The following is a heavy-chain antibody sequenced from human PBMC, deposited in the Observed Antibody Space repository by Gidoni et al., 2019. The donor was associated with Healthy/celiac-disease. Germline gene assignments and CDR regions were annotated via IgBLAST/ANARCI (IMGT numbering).Heavy chain of an antibody. J-gene: IGHJ6*03. D-gene: IGHD3-16*01. Sequence: QVQLVQSGAEGKKPGASVKVSCKESGYTFTSYYMHWVRQAPGQGLEWMGILHPSGGSTSYAQKFQGRVTMTRDTSTSTVYMELSSLRSEDTAVYYCARMRGPAYYYYYYMDVWGKGTTVTVSS. CDR2: LHPSGGST. V-gene: IGHV1-46*01. CDR1: GYTFTSYY. CDR3: ARMRGPAYYYYYYMDV.